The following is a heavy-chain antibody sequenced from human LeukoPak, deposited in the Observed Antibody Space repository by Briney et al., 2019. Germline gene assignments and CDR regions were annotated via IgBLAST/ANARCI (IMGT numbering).Heavy chain of an antibody. CDR1: GYTFTSYG. CDR2: ISAYNGNI. CDR3: ARKSRGYRYGYFYYYDMAV. D-gene: IGHD5-18*01. Sequence: ASVRVSCKASGYTFTSYGISWVRQAPGQGLEWMGWISAYNGNINYAQKFQGRVTMTTDTSTSTAYMELRSLRSDDTAVYYCARKSRGYRYGYFYYYDMAVCGQGITVTVSS. V-gene: IGHV1-18*01. J-gene: IGHJ6*01.